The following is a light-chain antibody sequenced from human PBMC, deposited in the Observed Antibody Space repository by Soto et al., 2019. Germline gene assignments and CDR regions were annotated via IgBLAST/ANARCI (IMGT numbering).Light chain of an antibody. V-gene: IGKV3-20*01. CDR2: DAS. CDR1: QTVRNNY. J-gene: IGKJ5*01. CDR3: QQYGSSPIT. Sequence: EFVLTQSPGTLSLSPGERATLSYGASQTVRNNYLAWYQQKPGQAPRLLIYDASSRATGIPDRFSGGGSGTDFTLTISRLEPEDFAVYYCQQYGSSPITFGQGTRLEIK.